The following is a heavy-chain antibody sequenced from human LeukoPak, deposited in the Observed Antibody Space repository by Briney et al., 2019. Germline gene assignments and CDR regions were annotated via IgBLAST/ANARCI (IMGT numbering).Heavy chain of an antibody. Sequence: GGSLRLSCAASGFTFDDYAMHWVRQAPGKGLEWVSGISWNSGSIGYADSVKGRFTISRDSAKNSLYLQMNSLRAEDTALYYCGPSSSSWSPPHYWGQGTLVTVSS. V-gene: IGHV3-9*01. CDR3: GPSSSSWSPPHY. CDR2: ISWNSGSI. J-gene: IGHJ4*02. CDR1: GFTFDDYA. D-gene: IGHD6-13*01.